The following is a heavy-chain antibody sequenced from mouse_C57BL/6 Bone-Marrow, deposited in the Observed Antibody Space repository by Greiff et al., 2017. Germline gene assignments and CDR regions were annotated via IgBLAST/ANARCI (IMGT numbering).Heavy chain of an antibody. J-gene: IGHJ4*01. CDR3: ALPYYGYGWVAMDY. V-gene: IGHV1-64*01. Sequence: QVQLQQPGAELVKPGASVQLSCKASGYTFTSYWMHWVKQRPGQGLEWIGMIHPNSGSTNYNEKFKSKATLTVDKSSSTAYMQLSSLTSEDSAVYYCALPYYGYGWVAMDYWGQGTSVTVSS. D-gene: IGHD2-9*01. CDR1: GYTFTSYW. CDR2: IHPNSGST.